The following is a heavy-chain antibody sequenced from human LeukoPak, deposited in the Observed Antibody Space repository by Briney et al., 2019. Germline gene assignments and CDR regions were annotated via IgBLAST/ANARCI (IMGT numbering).Heavy chain of an antibody. Sequence: ASVKVSCKASGYTFTGYYMHWVRQAPGQGLEWMGWINPNSGGTNYAQKFQGRVTMTRDTSISTAYMELSRLRSDDTAVYYCARAPVTTPNWFDPWGQGTLVTVSS. J-gene: IGHJ5*02. D-gene: IGHD4-17*01. CDR3: ARAPVTTPNWFDP. CDR1: GYTFTGYY. V-gene: IGHV1-2*02. CDR2: INPNSGGT.